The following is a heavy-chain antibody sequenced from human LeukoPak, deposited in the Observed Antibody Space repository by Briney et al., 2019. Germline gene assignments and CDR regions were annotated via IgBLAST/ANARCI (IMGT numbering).Heavy chain of an antibody. V-gene: IGHV1-2*02. CDR3: ARPYDSSGYAPRAFDI. D-gene: IGHD3-22*01. CDR2: INPNSGGT. CDR1: GYTFTGYY. Sequence: ASVKVSCKASGYTFTGYYMHWVRQAPGQGLEWMGWINPNSGGTNYAQKFQGRVTMTRDTSFSTAYMELSRLRSDDTAVYYCARPYDSSGYAPRAFDIWGQGTMVTVSS. J-gene: IGHJ3*02.